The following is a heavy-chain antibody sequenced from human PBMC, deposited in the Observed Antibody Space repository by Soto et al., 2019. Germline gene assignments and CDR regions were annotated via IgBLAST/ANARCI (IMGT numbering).Heavy chain of an antibody. CDR3: ARTVYGDNVDY. J-gene: IGHJ4*02. CDR1: GYTFTSYD. CDR2: MNPNSGNT. V-gene: IGHV1-8*01. D-gene: IGHD4-17*01. Sequence: ASVKVSCKASGYTFTSYDINWVRQATGQGLERMGWMNPNSGNTGYARKFQGRVTMTRNTSISTAYMELSSLRSEDTAVYYCARTVYGDNVDYWGQGTLVTVSS.